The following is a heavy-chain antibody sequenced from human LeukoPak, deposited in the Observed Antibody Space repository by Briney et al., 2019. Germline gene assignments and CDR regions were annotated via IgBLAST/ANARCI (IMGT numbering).Heavy chain of an antibody. Sequence: GGSLRLSCAASGFTFSSYYMNWVRQAPGKGLEWVSSISSSSNYIYYADSVKGRFTISRDTAKNSLYLQMNSLRAEDTAVYYCARAYCSGGSCYPFDYWGQGTLVTVSS. CDR1: GFTFSSYY. CDR3: ARAYCSGGSCYPFDY. J-gene: IGHJ4*02. D-gene: IGHD2-15*01. CDR2: ISSSSNYI. V-gene: IGHV3-21*01.